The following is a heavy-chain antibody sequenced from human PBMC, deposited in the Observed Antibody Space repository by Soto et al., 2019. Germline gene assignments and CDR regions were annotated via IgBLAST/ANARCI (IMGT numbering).Heavy chain of an antibody. V-gene: IGHV4-59*01. CDR1: GGSISSYY. J-gene: IGHJ4*02. D-gene: IGHD3-22*01. CDR2: IYYTGTT. Sequence: PSETLSLTCTVSGGSISSYYLSWIRQPPGKGLEWIGYIYYTGTTNYNPSLKSRVTISVDTSKNQFSLKLSSVTAADTAVYYCARGGVDYYDSSGYYFSPYYFDYWGQGTLVTVSS. CDR3: ARGGVDYYDSSGYYFSPYYFDY.